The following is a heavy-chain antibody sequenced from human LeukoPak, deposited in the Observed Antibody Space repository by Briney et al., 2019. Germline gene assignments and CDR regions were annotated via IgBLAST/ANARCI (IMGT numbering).Heavy chain of an antibody. CDR2: IYYSGST. Sequence: SETLSLTCTVSGGSISSYYWSWIRQPPGKGLEWIGYIYYSGSTNYNPSLKSRVTISVDTSKNQFSLKLSSVTAADTAVYYCARKNAVVVAATLLNYFDYWGQGTLVTVSS. D-gene: IGHD2-15*01. J-gene: IGHJ4*02. V-gene: IGHV4-59*08. CDR1: GGSISSYY. CDR3: ARKNAVVVAATLLNYFDY.